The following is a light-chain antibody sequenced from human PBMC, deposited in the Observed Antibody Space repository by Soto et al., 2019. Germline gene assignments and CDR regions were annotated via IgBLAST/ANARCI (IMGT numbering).Light chain of an antibody. CDR1: QTVLYNSSKKNY. CDR2: WAS. J-gene: IGKJ1*01. Sequence: DIETTRSPDSLAVSLGERAIINCKTNQTVLYNSSKKNYLGWYQQKPGQPPKLLIYWASTRESGVPDRFSGSGSGTDFTLTISTLQAEDVAVYYCLQYIDIPRTFGQGTKVEIK. CDR3: LQYIDIPRT. V-gene: IGKV4-1*01.